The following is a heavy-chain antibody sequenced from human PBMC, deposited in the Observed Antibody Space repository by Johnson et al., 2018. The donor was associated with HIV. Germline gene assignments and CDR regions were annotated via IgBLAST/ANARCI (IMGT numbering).Heavy chain of an antibody. CDR1: GFTFSNYA. CDR2: ISYDGNNK. Sequence: QVQLVESGGGAVQPGRSLRLSCAASGFTFSNYAIHWVRQPPGKGLEWVAVISYDGNNKYYADSVKGRFTISRDNSKNTLYLQMNSLKTEDTAVYYCARDLGWLEGTHDAFDIWGQGTLVTVSS. V-gene: IGHV3-30-3*01. J-gene: IGHJ3*02. CDR3: ARDLGWLEGTHDAFDI. D-gene: IGHD6-19*01.